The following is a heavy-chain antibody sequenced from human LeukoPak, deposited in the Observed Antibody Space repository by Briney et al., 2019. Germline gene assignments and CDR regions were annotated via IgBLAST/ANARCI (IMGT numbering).Heavy chain of an antibody. D-gene: IGHD2-21*02. CDR2: IYYSGST. CDR1: GGSVRSDSYY. Sequence: KPSETLSLTCTVSGGSVRSDSYYWSWIRQHPGKGLEWIGYIYYSGSTYYNPSLKSRVTISVDTSKNQFSLKLSSVTAADTAVYYCARMPRVCGGDCYPFDYWGQGTLVTVSS. J-gene: IGHJ4*02. V-gene: IGHV4-31*03. CDR3: ARMPRVCGGDCYPFDY.